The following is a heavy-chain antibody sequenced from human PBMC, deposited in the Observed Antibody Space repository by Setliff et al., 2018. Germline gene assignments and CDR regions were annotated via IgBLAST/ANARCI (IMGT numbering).Heavy chain of an antibody. Sequence: ASVKVSCKASGYTFTSYDINWVRQATGQGLEWMGWINPNSGGTNYAQKFQGRVTMTTDTSTSTAYMELRSLRSDDTAVYYCARVPRLEWLLPTFDSWGQGTLVTVSS. D-gene: IGHD3-3*01. CDR1: GYTFTSYD. V-gene: IGHV1-2*02. CDR2: INPNSGGT. J-gene: IGHJ4*02. CDR3: ARVPRLEWLLPTFDS.